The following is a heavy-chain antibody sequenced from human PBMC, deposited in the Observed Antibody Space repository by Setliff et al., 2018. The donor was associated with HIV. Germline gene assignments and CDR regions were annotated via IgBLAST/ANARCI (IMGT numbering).Heavy chain of an antibody. Sequence: SETLSLTCTVSGGSITGHYWSWIRQPPGKGLEWIGYIHYSGSSNYNPSLKSRVSMSIDTSKNQFSLKLSSVTAADTAVYYCARSITMIIVAPGAFDIWGQGTMVTVSS. J-gene: IGHJ3*02. CDR3: ARSITMIIVAPGAFDI. D-gene: IGHD3-22*01. CDR2: IHYSGSS. V-gene: IGHV4-59*08. CDR1: GGSITGHY.